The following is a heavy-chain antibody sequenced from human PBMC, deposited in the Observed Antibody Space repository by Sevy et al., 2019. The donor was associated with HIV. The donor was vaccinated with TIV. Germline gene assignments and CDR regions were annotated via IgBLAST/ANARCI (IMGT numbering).Heavy chain of an antibody. V-gene: IGHV3-73*01. J-gene: IGHJ1*01. CDR2: IRSKSNNYAT. CDR1: GFNFXXSA. Sequence: GGSLRLSCAVSGFNFXXSAMHWVRQASGKGLEWLGRIRSKSNNYATAYSTSVKGRFTLSRDDSKSTAYLQMNSLKGEDXXXXXXXXLXXXXXXXWGXXXLVTVSS. CDR3: XXLXXXXXXX.